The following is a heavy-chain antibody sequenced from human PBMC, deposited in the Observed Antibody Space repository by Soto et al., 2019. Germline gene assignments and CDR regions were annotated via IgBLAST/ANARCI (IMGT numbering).Heavy chain of an antibody. CDR3: AKMGDDHGRSYFDS. Sequence: SETLSLTCTVSGGSFNSPFFWAWLRQPPGKGLEWIASIHYSQSSYSHPSLRSRITISAGASMDQFSLRLASMTAADTAVYYCAKMGDDHGRSYFDSWGQGLLVTVSS. CDR1: GGSFNSPFF. J-gene: IGHJ4*02. CDR2: IHYSQSS. V-gene: IGHV4-39*01. D-gene: IGHD1-26*01.